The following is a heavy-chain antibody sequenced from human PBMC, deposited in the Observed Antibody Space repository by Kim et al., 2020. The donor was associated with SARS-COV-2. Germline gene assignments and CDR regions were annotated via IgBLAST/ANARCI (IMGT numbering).Heavy chain of an antibody. Sequence: GGSLRLSCAASGFTFSSYGMHWVRQAPGKGLEWVAVISYDGSNKYYADSVKGRFTISRDNSKNTLYLQMNSLRAEDTAVYYCAKDCHLTTVTPFDYWGQGTLVTVSS. D-gene: IGHD4-4*01. CDR3: AKDCHLTTVTPFDY. CDR1: GFTFSSYG. CDR2: ISYDGSNK. J-gene: IGHJ4*02. V-gene: IGHV3-30*18.